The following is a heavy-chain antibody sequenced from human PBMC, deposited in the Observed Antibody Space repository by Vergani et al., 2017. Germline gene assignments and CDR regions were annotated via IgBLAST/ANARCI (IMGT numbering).Heavy chain of an antibody. D-gene: IGHD3-16*02. CDR2: MDYSGST. Sequence: QVQLQESGPGLVKPSETLSLTCTVSGDSVISTDYHWGWIRQPPGKGLEWIGSMDYSGSTYYNPSLVSRISISFETSKNQFSLRLTSVTAADTAVYYCASKRGGCRAAYCHSYDFWGPGTLVGVSS. CDR1: GDSVISTDYH. V-gene: IGHV4-39*01. J-gene: IGHJ4*02. CDR3: ASKRGGCRAAYCHSYDF.